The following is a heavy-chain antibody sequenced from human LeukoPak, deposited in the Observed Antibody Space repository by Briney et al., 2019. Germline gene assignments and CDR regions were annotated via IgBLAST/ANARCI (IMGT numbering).Heavy chain of an antibody. V-gene: IGHV3-48*01. CDR2: ISSGSSTI. CDR3: ARGSDLNYFQY. Sequence: GGSLRLSCAASGFTFSSYSMNWVRQAPGKGLEWISYISSGSSTIYYADSVKGRFTISRDNAKNSLYLQMNSLRAEDMAVYYCARGSDLNYFQYWGQGTLVTVSS. CDR1: GFTFSSYS. J-gene: IGHJ1*01. D-gene: IGHD3-10*01.